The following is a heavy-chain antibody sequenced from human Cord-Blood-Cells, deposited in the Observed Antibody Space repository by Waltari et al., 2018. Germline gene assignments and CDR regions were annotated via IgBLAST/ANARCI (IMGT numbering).Heavy chain of an antibody. CDR1: GFTFSSYG. CDR3: AKDTSYGMDV. Sequence: QVQLVESGGGVVQPGGSLRLSCAASGFTFSSYGMHWVRQAPGKGLGGVAFIRYDGSNKYYADSGKGRFTISRDNSKNTLDLQMNSLRAEDTAVYYCAKDTSYGMDVWGQGTTVTVSS. CDR2: IRYDGSNK. D-gene: IGHD3-16*01. J-gene: IGHJ6*02. V-gene: IGHV3-30*02.